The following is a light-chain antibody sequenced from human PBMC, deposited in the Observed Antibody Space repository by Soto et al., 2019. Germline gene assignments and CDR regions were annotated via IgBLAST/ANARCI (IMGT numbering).Light chain of an antibody. CDR2: RGS. CDR3: QQYDSSPRT. Sequence: DIQMTQSPSTLSASVGDTVTITCRASQSIGNWMAWYQQTPGKAPNLLIYRGSSLQSGVPSRFSGSGSGTEFTLTITRLEPEDFAVYFCQQYDSSPRTFGQGTKVEIK. V-gene: IGKV1-5*03. J-gene: IGKJ1*01. CDR1: QSIGNW.